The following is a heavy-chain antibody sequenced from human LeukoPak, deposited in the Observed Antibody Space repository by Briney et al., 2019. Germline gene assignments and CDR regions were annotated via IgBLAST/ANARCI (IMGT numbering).Heavy chain of an antibody. V-gene: IGHV3-23*01. J-gene: IGHJ4*02. Sequence: GGFLRLSCAVSGITLSNYGMSWVRQAPGKGLEWVAGISGSGGSTNYADSVKGRFTISRDSPKNTLYLQMNSLRAEDTAVYFCAKRGVVIRVILVGFHKEAYYFDSWGQGALVTVSS. CDR3: AKRGVVIRVILVGFHKEAYYFDS. CDR1: GITLSNYG. CDR2: ISGSGGST. D-gene: IGHD3-22*01.